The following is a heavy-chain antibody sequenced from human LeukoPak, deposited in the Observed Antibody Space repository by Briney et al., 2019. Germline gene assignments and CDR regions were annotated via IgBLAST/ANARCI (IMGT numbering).Heavy chain of an antibody. V-gene: IGHV4-39*01. D-gene: IGHD6-13*01. J-gene: IGHJ4*02. CDR2: IYYSGST. CDR1: GGSISSSSYY. Sequence: SETLSLTCTVSGGSISSSSYYWGWIRQPPGKGLEWIGSIYYSGSTYYNPSLKSRVTISVDTSKNQFSLKLSSVTAADTAVYYCARQARAAAGLRFDYWGQGTLVTVSS. CDR3: ARQARAAAGLRFDY.